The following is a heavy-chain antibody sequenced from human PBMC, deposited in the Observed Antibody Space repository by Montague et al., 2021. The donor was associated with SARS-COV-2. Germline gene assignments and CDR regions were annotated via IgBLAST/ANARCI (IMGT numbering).Heavy chain of an antibody. Sequence: SETLSLTCTVSGGSISSSSHYWGWIRQPPGKGLEWIGSIYYSGSTYYNPSLKSRVTISVDTSKNQFPLKLSSVTAADTAVIYCARHSGDYTIFGVVIYYMDVWGKGTTVTVSS. J-gene: IGHJ6*03. V-gene: IGHV4-39*01. CDR3: ARHSGDYTIFGVVIYYMDV. CDR1: GGSISSSSHY. D-gene: IGHD3-3*01. CDR2: IYYSGST.